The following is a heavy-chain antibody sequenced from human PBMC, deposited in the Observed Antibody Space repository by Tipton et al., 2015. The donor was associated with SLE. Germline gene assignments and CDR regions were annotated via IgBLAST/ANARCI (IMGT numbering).Heavy chain of an antibody. CDR1: GYTFTSYA. Sequence: QVQLVQSGAEVKKPGASVKVSCKASGYTFTSYAMHWVRQAPGQRLEWMGWINAGNGNTKYSQKFQGRVTITRDTSASTAYMELSSLRSEDTAVYYCARWPTGDLHAFDYWGQGTLVTVSS. J-gene: IGHJ4*02. CDR2: INAGNGNT. D-gene: IGHD7-27*01. CDR3: ARWPTGDLHAFDY. V-gene: IGHV1-3*01.